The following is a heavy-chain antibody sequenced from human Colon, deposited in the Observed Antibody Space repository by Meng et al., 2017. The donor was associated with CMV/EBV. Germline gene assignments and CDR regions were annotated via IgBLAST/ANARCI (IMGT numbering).Heavy chain of an antibody. CDR3: ARGASASYRTPPGY. D-gene: IGHD1-26*01. CDR1: GFTFNTFW. V-gene: IGHV3-7*01. Sequence: GESLKISCAASGFTFNTFWMTWVRQAPGKGLEWVANIKEDGRGQWYVDSVKGRFTISRDNARKSLYLQMNSLSAEDTAVYYCARGASASYRTPPGYWGQGTLVTVSS. J-gene: IGHJ4*02. CDR2: IKEDGRGQ.